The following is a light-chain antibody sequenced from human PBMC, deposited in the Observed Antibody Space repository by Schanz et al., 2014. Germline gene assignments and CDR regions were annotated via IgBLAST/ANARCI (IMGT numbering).Light chain of an antibody. CDR1: QSVRSF. V-gene: IGKV3-20*01. J-gene: IGKJ2*01. CDR2: GAF. Sequence: EIVMTQSPATLSVSPGERVTLSCRASQSVRSFLAWYQQKPGQAPRLLIYGAFDRATGIPDRFSGSGSGTVFTLTISRLEPEDFAVYYCQQYATSLLTFGQGTKLEI. CDR3: QQYATSLLT.